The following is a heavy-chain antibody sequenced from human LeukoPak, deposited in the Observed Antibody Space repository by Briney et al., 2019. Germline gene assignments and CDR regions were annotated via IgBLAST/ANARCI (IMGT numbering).Heavy chain of an antibody. CDR1: GFTFSSYS. CDR3: ARDPQYYDILTGYYNHGYFDL. Sequence: PGGSLRLSCAASGFTFSSYSMNWVRQAPGKGLEWVSSISSSSSYIYYADSVKGRFTISRDNDKNSLYLQMNSLRAEDTAVYYCARDPQYYDILTGYYNHGYFDLWGRGTLVTVSS. CDR2: ISSSSSYI. J-gene: IGHJ2*01. D-gene: IGHD3-9*01. V-gene: IGHV3-21*01.